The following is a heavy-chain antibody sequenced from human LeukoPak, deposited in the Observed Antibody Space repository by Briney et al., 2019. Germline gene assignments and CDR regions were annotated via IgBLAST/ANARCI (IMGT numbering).Heavy chain of an antibody. J-gene: IGHJ6*02. Sequence: PSETLSLTCTVSGGSISRYYWSWIRQSPGKGLEWIGFIYYTGSTNYNPSLKSRVTISVDTSKNQFSLKLSSVTAADTAVYYCARAPSDYDFWSGYFEGGTYGMDVWGQGTTVTVSS. D-gene: IGHD3-3*01. CDR1: GGSISRYY. V-gene: IGHV4-59*08. CDR3: ARAPSDYDFWSGYFEGGTYGMDV. CDR2: IYYTGST.